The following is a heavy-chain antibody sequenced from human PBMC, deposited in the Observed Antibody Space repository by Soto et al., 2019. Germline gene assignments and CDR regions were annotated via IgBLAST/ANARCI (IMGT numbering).Heavy chain of an antibody. D-gene: IGHD2-15*01. J-gene: IGHJ5*02. CDR1: GYTFTSYA. CDR3: ARDKLGYCSGGSCYFSARLDP. Sequence: GASVKVSCKASGYTFTSYAMHWVRQAPGQRLEWMGWINAGNGNTKYSQKFQGRVTITRDTSASTAYMELSSLRSEDTAVYYCARDKLGYCSGGSCYFSARLDPWGQGTLVTVSS. CDR2: INAGNGNT. V-gene: IGHV1-3*01.